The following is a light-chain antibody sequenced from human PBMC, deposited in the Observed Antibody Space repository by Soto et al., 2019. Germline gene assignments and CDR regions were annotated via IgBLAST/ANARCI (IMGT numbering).Light chain of an antibody. CDR3: FSYTSSGTYV. V-gene: IGLV2-14*01. Sequence: LTQPASVSGSPGQSITISCTGTSSDVGNYKYVSWYQQHPGKAPKLMIYEVSNRPSGVSNRFSGSKSGNTASLTISGLQAEDETDYYCFSYTSSGTYVFGTGTKVTVL. CDR2: EVS. J-gene: IGLJ1*01. CDR1: SSDVGNYKY.